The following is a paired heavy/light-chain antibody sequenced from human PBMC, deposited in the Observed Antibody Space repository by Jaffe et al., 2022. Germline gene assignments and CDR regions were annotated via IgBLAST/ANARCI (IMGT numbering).Light chain of an antibody. CDR1: SSDVGGYNY. Sequence: QSALTQPASVSGSPGQSITISCTGTSSDVGGYNYVSWYQQHPGKAPKLMIYEVSNRPSGVSNRFSGSKSGNTASLTISGLQAEDEADYYCSSYTSSSTWVFGGGTKLTVL. CDR3: SSYTSSSTWV. CDR2: EVS. V-gene: IGLV2-14*01. J-gene: IGLJ3*02.
Heavy chain of an antibody. Sequence: QVQLVQSGAEVKKPGSSVKVSCKASGGTFSSYAISWVRQAPGQGLEWMGGIIPIFGTANYAQKFQGRVTITTDESTSTAYMELSSLRSEDTAVYYCARGELSCSSTSCFPNMFDYWGQGTLVTVSS. CDR1: GGTFSSYA. V-gene: IGHV1-69*05. CDR2: IIPIFGTA. D-gene: IGHD2-2*01. J-gene: IGHJ4*02. CDR3: ARGELSCSSTSCFPNMFDY.